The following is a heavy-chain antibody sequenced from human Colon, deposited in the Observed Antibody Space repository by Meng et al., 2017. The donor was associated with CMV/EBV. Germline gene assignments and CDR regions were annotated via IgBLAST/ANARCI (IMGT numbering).Heavy chain of an antibody. D-gene: IGHD6-13*01. CDR2: IYPQDGGT. Sequence: QVQLVQAGTEVKKPGASVKVSCKTSGYAITANHLHGVRQAPGQGLEWMGWIYPQDGGTYFAQKFQDRVTLTRDTSITTAYMELSGLTSDDTAIYYCVRESWYFDFWGEGTLVTVSS. CDR3: VRESWYFDF. CDR1: GYAITANH. V-gene: IGHV1-2*02. J-gene: IGHJ4*02.